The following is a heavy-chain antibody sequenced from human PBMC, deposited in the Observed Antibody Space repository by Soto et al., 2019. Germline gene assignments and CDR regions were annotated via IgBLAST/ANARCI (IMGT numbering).Heavy chain of an antibody. J-gene: IGHJ6*02. CDR3: ARVGIAVAGGYYYYGMDV. V-gene: IGHV4-59*01. D-gene: IGHD6-19*01. CDR1: GGSISSYY. CDR2: IYYSGST. Sequence: SETLSLTCTVSGGSISSYYWSWIRQPPGKGLEWIGYIYYSGSTNYNPSLKSRVTISVDTSKNQFSLKLSSVTAADTAVYYCARVGIAVAGGYYYYGMDVWGQGTTVTVS.